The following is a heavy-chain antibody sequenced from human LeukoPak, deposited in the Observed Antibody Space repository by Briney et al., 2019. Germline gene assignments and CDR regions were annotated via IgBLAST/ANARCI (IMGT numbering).Heavy chain of an antibody. CDR2: ISSSSATI. CDR3: ARDTVPAAIREDAFDI. V-gene: IGHV3-48*01. J-gene: IGHJ3*02. D-gene: IGHD2-2*02. CDR1: GFTFNTYS. Sequence: GGSLRLSCVASGFTFNTYSMNWFRQAPGKGLEWISYISSSSATIYYADSVKGRFTISRDNSKNTLYLQMNSLRAEDTAVYYCARDTVPAAIREDAFDIWGQGTMVTVSS.